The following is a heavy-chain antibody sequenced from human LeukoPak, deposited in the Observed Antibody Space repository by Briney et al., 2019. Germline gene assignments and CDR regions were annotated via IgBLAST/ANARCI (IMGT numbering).Heavy chain of an antibody. V-gene: IGHV4-39*07. CDR1: GGSIGSSSYY. CDR3: AREGMLRYFDWSPYYFDY. D-gene: IGHD3-9*01. Sequence: SETLSLTCTVSGGSIGSSSYYWGWIRQPPGKGLEWIGSIYYSGSTYYNPSLKSRVTISVDTSKNQFSLKLSSVTAADTAVYYCAREGMLRYFDWSPYYFDYWGQGTLVTVSS. CDR2: IYYSGST. J-gene: IGHJ4*02.